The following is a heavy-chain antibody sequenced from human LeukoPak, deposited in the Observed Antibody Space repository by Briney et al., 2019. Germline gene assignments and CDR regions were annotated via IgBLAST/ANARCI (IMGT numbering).Heavy chain of an antibody. D-gene: IGHD3-16*02. CDR1: GYSFTNYA. V-gene: IGHV7-4-1*02. CDR2: IHPSTGNP. Sequence: ASVKVSCKASGYSFTNYAMNWVRQAPGQGLEWMGWIHPSTGNPTYAQGFTGRFVFSLDTSVSATYLQISSLKAEDTAVYFCARAFQSLGGLSLPDYWGQGTLVTVSS. J-gene: IGHJ4*02. CDR3: ARAFQSLGGLSLPDY.